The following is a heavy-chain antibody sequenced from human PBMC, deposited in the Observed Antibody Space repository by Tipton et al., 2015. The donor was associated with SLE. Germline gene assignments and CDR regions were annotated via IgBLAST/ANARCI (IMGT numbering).Heavy chain of an antibody. D-gene: IGHD6-13*01. J-gene: IGHJ4*02. V-gene: IGHV4-61*05. CDR3: ARAHDSSLSY. CDR2: IYYSGST. Sequence: TLSLTCTVSGGSISSSSYYWGWIRQPPGKGLEWIGYIYYSGSTNYNPSLKSRVTISVDTSKNQFSLKLSSVTAADTAVYYCARAHDSSLSYWGQGTLVTVSS. CDR1: GGSISSSSYY.